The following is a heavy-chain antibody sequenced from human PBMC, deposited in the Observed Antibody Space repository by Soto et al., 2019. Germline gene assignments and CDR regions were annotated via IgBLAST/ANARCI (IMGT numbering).Heavy chain of an antibody. J-gene: IGHJ4*02. Sequence: SETLSLTCTVSGDSISSGGYYWSWIRQHPGRGLEWIGYIYYSGSTSYNPSLKSRVTISVDTSRNQFSLKLSSVTAADTAVYYCARVNNRGSSPPKLDYWGQGSLVTVSS. CDR3: ARVNNRGSSPPKLDY. CDR1: GDSISSGGYY. D-gene: IGHD6-19*01. CDR2: IYYSGST. V-gene: IGHV4-31*03.